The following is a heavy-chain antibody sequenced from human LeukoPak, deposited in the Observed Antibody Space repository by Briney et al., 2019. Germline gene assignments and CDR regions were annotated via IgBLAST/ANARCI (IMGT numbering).Heavy chain of an antibody. J-gene: IGHJ4*02. CDR2: IYYSGST. Sequence: SETLSLTCTVSGGSISSYYWSWIRQPPGKGLEWIGYIYYSGSTNYNPSLKSRVTMSVDTSKNQFSLKLSSVTAADTAVYYRARDRYYYGSESYYFDYWGQGTLVTVSS. D-gene: IGHD3-10*01. V-gene: IGHV4-59*12. CDR3: ARDRYYYGSESYYFDY. CDR1: GGSISSYY.